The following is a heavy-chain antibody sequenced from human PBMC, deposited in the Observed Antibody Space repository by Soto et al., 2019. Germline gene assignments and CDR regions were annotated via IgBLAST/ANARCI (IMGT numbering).Heavy chain of an antibody. Sequence: QVQLQESGPGLVKPSETLSLTYTVSGGSISSYYWNWIRQPAGKGLEWIGRIYSSGNTNYNPSLKSRVTMSVDTSKNQFSLNLSSVTAADTAVYYCAREAPYYDGSPYSTYRSFDLWGRGTLVTVSS. J-gene: IGHJ2*01. V-gene: IGHV4-4*07. CDR1: GGSISSYY. CDR3: AREAPYYDGSPYSTYRSFDL. CDR2: IYSSGNT. D-gene: IGHD3-22*01.